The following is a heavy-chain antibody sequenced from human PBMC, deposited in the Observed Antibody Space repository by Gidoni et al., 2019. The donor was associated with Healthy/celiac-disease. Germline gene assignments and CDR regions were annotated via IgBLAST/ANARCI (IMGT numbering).Heavy chain of an antibody. J-gene: IGHJ4*02. CDR2: IYTSGST. V-gene: IGHV4-61*02. CDR1: GGSISSGSYY. Sequence: QVQLQESGPGLVKPSQTLSLTCTVSGGSISSGSYYWSWIRQPAGKGLEWIGRIYTSGSTNYNPSLKSRVTISVETSKNQFSLKLSSVTAADTAVYYCARSGDLTVAQLGYWGQGTLVTVSS. CDR3: ARSGDLTVAQLGY. D-gene: IGHD6-19*01.